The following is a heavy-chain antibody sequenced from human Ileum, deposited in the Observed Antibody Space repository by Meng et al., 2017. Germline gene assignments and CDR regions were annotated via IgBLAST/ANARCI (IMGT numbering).Heavy chain of an antibody. CDR3: ARDRDSSGYYPY. CDR1: GGSIGSSNW. V-gene: IGHV4-4*02. J-gene: IGHJ4*02. D-gene: IGHD3-22*01. Sequence: QVQLQESGPGLVKPSGTLSLTCAVSGGSIGSSNWWSWVRQPPGRGLEWIGEIYESGSTNYNPSLKSRVTISLDRSKNHFSLKLNSVTAADTAVYYCARDRDSSGYYPYWGQGTLVTVSS. CDR2: IYESGST.